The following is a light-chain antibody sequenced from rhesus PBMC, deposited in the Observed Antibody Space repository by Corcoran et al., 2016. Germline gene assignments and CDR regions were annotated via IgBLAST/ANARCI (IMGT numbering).Light chain of an antibody. Sequence: DIQMTQSPSSLSASIGDRVTITCQASQTINNYLAWYQQKPGKAPKLLISDTSSLQCGVPSRFSGNVSGADFTRTIGTLQPEDFATYYCQQHNSYPLTFGGVTKVGIK. CDR2: DTS. V-gene: IGKV1-33*02. CDR1: QTINNY. CDR3: QQHNSYPLT. J-gene: IGKJ4*01.